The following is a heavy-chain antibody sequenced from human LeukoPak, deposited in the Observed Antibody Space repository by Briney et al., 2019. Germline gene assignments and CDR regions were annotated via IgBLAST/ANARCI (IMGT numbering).Heavy chain of an antibody. D-gene: IGHD2-15*01. Sequence: SETLSLTCTVSGGSISSYYWSWIRQPPGKGLEWIGYIYYSGSTNYNPSLKSRVTISVDTSKNQFSLKLSSVTAADTAVYYCARGYCSGGSCYYDYWGQGTLVTVSS. CDR1: GGSISSYY. CDR2: IYYSGST. J-gene: IGHJ4*02. V-gene: IGHV4-59*01. CDR3: ARGYCSGGSCYYDY.